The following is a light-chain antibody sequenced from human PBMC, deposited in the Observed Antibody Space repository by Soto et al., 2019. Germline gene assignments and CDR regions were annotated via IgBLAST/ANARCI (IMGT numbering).Light chain of an antibody. Sequence: DIQLTQSTSFLSASVGDRVTITCRASQGISSYLAWYQQKPGKAPKLLIYAASTLQSGVPSRFSGSGSGTEFTLTISSLQPEDCATYYCQQLNSYPPLTFGGGTTMEIK. V-gene: IGKV1-9*01. CDR2: AAS. J-gene: IGKJ4*02. CDR1: QGISSY. CDR3: QQLNSYPPLT.